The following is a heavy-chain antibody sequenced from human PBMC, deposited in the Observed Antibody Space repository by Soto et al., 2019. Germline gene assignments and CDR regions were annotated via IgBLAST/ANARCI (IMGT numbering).Heavy chain of an antibody. J-gene: IGHJ4*02. Sequence: LRLSCAASGFTFSSYEMNWVRQAPGKGLEWVSYISSSGSTIYYADSVKGRFTISRDNAKNSLYLQMNSLRAEDTAVYYCARADYCSGGSCYPTYFDYWGQGTLVTVSS. CDR3: ARADYCSGGSCYPTYFDY. D-gene: IGHD2-15*01. CDR2: ISSSGSTI. CDR1: GFTFSSYE. V-gene: IGHV3-48*03.